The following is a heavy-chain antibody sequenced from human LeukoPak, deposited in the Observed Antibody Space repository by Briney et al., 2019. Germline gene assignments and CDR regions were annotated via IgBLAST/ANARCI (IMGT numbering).Heavy chain of an antibody. CDR1: GFPFRSFG. Sequence: GEPLRLPLAAFGFPFRSFGIPWVPQAPGKGREWVTLLWYDGSSEYYVDSVKGRFTISRDNSKNTLYLQINSLRAEDTAVYYCARDSYDILTGYYSGPDYWGQGTQVTVSS. D-gene: IGHD3-9*01. J-gene: IGHJ4*02. V-gene: IGHV3-33*08. CDR3: ARDSYDILTGYYSGPDY. CDR2: LWYDGSSE.